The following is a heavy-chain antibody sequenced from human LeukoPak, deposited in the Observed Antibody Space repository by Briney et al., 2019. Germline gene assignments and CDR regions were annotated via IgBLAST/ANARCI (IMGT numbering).Heavy chain of an antibody. CDR1: GFTFSSYA. CDR2: ISGSGGST. J-gene: IGHJ6*03. Sequence: GGSLRLSCAASGFTFSSYAMSWVRQAPGKGLEWVSAISGSGGSTYYADSVKGRFTISRDNSKNTLYLQMNSLRAEDTAVYYCAKVRYGENYYYYYYMDVWGKGATVTVSS. D-gene: IGHD4/OR15-4a*01. CDR3: AKVRYGENYYYYYYMDV. V-gene: IGHV3-23*01.